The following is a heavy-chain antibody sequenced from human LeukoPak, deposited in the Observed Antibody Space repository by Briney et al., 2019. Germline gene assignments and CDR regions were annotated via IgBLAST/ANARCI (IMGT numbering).Heavy chain of an antibody. J-gene: IGHJ4*02. CDR3: ARFYDYVWGSYPAQDY. Sequence: PSETLSLTCAVYGESPRDYYWSWIRQPPGKGLEWIGSIYYSGSTYYNPSLKSRVTISVDTSKNQFSLKLSSVTAADTAVYYCARFYDYVWGSYPAQDYWGQGTLVTVSS. CDR2: IYYSGST. CDR1: GESPRDYY. V-gene: IGHV4-39*01. D-gene: IGHD3-16*02.